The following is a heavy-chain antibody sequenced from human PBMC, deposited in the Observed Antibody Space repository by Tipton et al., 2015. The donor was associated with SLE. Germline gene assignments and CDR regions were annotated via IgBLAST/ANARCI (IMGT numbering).Heavy chain of an antibody. J-gene: IGHJ6*02. CDR3: ARHVDPTDYYYYAVDV. V-gene: IGHV4-31*03. CDR2: IYHTGST. CDR1: GVSIGSGGYY. Sequence: TLSLTCTVSGVSIGSGGYYWSWIRQHPGQGLEWIGYIYHTGSTYYNPSLESRLTISIDTSKNQFSLRLSSVSAADTAVYYCARHVDPTDYYYYAVDVWGQGTTVTVSS.